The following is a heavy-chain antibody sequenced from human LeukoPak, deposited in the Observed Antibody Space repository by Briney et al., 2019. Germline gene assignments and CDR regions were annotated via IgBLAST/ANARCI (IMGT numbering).Heavy chain of an antibody. J-gene: IGHJ3*02. V-gene: IGHV4-30-4*01. CDR2: IYYSGST. CDR1: GGSISSGDYY. Sequence: PSETLSLTCTVSGGSISSGDYYWSWIRQPPGKGLEWIGYIYYSGSTNYNPSLKSRVTISVDTSKNQFSLKLSSVTAADTAVYYCARSFSWGYSSGWYPAAFDIWGQRTMVTVSS. D-gene: IGHD6-19*01. CDR3: ARSFSWGYSSGWYPAAFDI.